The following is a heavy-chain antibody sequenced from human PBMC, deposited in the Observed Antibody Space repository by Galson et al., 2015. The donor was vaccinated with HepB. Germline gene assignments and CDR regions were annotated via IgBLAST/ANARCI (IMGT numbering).Heavy chain of an antibody. V-gene: IGHV3-30-3*01. J-gene: IGHJ4*02. D-gene: IGHD3-10*01. CDR1: QFTFSRYA. CDR3: ARESLGTYPDY. CDR2: ITDDGSKI. Sequence: SLRLSCAASQFTFSRYAMHSVRQAPGKGLEWVAVITDDGSKIYQADPVKGRFTISRDNSKNTLYLQMNSLRVEDTAVYYCARESLGTYPDYWGQGTLVTVSS.